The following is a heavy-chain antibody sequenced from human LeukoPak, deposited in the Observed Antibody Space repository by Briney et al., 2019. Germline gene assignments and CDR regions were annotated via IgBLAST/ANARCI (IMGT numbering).Heavy chain of an antibody. V-gene: IGHV4-59*01. D-gene: IGHD3-10*01. Sequence: SETLSLTCTVSGGSISSYYWSWVRQPPGKGLEWIGYIYYSGSTNYNPSLKSRVTISVDTSKNQFSLKLSSVTAADTAVYYCARVAGEVRGVHGDLFDYWGQGTLATVSS. CDR3: ARVAGEVRGVHGDLFDY. CDR1: GGSISSYY. J-gene: IGHJ4*02. CDR2: IYYSGST.